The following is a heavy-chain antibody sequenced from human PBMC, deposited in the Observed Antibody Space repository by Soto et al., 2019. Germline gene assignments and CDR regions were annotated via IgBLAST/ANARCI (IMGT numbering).Heavy chain of an antibody. Sequence: QVQLVQSGAEVKKPGASVKVSCKASGYTLTSHGISWVRQAPGQGLEWMGWISAYNGNTNYAQKIKGRVTMTTDTSTSTAYMELRMLRPDDTAVYDSGREGGNSGELWVYDDGMVVWGQGTTVTVSS. CDR3: GREGGNSGELWVYDDGMVV. CDR1: GYTLTSHG. V-gene: IGHV1-18*01. CDR2: ISAYNGNT. D-gene: IGHD2-8*01. J-gene: IGHJ6*02.